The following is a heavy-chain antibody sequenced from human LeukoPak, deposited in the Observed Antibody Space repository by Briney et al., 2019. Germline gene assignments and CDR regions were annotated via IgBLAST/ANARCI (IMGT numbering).Heavy chain of an antibody. CDR2: IYYSGGT. Sequence: SETLSLTCTVSGGSISSSSYYWGWIRQPPGKGLEWIGSIYYSGGTYYNPSLKSRVTISVDTSKNQFSLKLSSVTAADTAVYYCASRVPAGDAFDIWGQGTMVTVSS. CDR3: ASRVPAGDAFDI. V-gene: IGHV4-39*07. J-gene: IGHJ3*02. CDR1: GGSISSSSYY. D-gene: IGHD2-2*01.